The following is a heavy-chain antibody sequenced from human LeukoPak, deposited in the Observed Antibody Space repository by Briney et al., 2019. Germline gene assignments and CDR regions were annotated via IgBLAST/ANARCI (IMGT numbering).Heavy chain of an antibody. J-gene: IGHJ2*01. CDR3: ATDARQEAEQVVSWYFDV. D-gene: IGHD6-6*01. Sequence: GGSLRLSCVSSGFTFSDYYMSWIRQAPGKGLEWVSYISSSGSTINYADSVKGRFTIPRDNAKNSLYLQMNSLRAEDTAVYYCATDARQEAEQVVSWYFDVWGRGTLVTVSS. CDR1: GFTFSDYY. CDR2: ISSSGSTI. V-gene: IGHV3-11*04.